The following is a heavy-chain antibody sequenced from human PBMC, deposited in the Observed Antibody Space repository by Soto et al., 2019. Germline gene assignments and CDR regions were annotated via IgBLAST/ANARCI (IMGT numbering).Heavy chain of an antibody. CDR3: ARVRFGGYFDY. CDR1: DGSSSSGGYS. J-gene: IGHJ4*02. D-gene: IGHD3-16*01. Sequence: TLSLTCAVSDGSSSSGGYSWSWIRQPPGKGLEWIGYIYHSGSTYYNPSLKSRVTISVDRSKNQFSLKLSSVTAADTAVYYCARVRFGGYFDYWGQGTLVTVSS. CDR2: IYHSGST. V-gene: IGHV4-30-2*01.